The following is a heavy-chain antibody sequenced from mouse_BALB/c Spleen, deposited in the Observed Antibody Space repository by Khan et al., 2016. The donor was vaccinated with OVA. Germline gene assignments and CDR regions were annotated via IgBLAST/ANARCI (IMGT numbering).Heavy chain of an antibody. V-gene: IGHV2-2*01. CDR2: IRSAGST. Sequence: QVQLKESGPGLVQPSQSLSITCTVSGFSLNTYGIHWIRQSQGKGLEWLGVIRSAGSTDYNGAFISRLSITKDNYKSQVFFRMSSLQADDTAIYYCARNSYMYDFTYWGQGTLVIVSA. CDR3: ARNSYMYDFTY. J-gene: IGHJ3*01. D-gene: IGHD2-14*01. CDR1: GFSLNTYG.